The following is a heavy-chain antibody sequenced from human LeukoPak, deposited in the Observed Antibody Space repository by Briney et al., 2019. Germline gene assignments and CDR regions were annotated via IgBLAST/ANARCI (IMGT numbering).Heavy chain of an antibody. CDR1: AGSISTHY. Sequence: SETLSLTCTVSAGSISTHYWSWIRQPPGKGLEWIGYIYYSGSTNYNPSLQSRVTISVDTSTNKFSLKLSSVTAADTAVYYCARGADTVDTAIDNGLWGQGTLVTVSS. CDR3: ARGADTVDTAIDNGL. D-gene: IGHD5-18*01. V-gene: IGHV4-59*11. J-gene: IGHJ4*02. CDR2: IYYSGST.